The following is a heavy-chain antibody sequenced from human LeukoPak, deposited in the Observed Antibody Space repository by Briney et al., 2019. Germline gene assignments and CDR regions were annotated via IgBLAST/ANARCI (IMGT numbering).Heavy chain of an antibody. CDR2: ISGDGGST. CDR3: ARESESSGWYDY. V-gene: IGHV3-43*02. Sequence: GGSLRLSCAASGFTFTNYGMTWVRQAPGKGLEWVSLISGDGGSTFYADSVKGRFTISRDNSKNSLYLQMNSLRSDDTALYYCARESESSGWYDYWGQGTLVTVSS. CDR1: GFTFTNYG. D-gene: IGHD6-19*01. J-gene: IGHJ4*02.